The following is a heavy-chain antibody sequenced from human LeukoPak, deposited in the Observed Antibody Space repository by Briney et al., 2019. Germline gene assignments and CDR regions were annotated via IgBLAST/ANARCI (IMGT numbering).Heavy chain of an antibody. J-gene: IGHJ3*02. V-gene: IGHV4-4*07. D-gene: IGHD3-9*01. CDR1: GGSFSNYF. Sequence: SETLSLTCTVSGGSFSNYFWNWIRQPAGKGLEWLGRVDTSWNTNYNPSLKSRLTMSVDTSKNQFSLKVTSVTAADTAVYYCARVCGSATGYRLCGFDIWGQGTVVTVSS. CDR2: VDTSWNT. CDR3: ARVCGSATGYRLCGFDI.